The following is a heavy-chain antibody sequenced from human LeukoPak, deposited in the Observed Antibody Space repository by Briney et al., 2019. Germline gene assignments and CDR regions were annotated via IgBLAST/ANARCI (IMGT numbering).Heavy chain of an antibody. D-gene: IGHD1-26*01. J-gene: IGHJ3*02. CDR3: VREWDHTRMTFDI. CDR2: IGTYNGTT. CDR1: GYTFINYA. Sequence: ASVKVSCKASGYTFINYAISWVRQAPGQGLEWMGWIGTYNGTTKYAQEFQGGVTMTTDTSTSTGYMELRNLRSDDTAVYFCVREWDHTRMTFDIWVQGTMVTVSS. V-gene: IGHV1-18*01.